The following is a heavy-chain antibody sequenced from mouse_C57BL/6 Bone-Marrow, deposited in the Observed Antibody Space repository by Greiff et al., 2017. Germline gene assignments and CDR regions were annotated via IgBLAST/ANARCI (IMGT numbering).Heavy chain of an antibody. Sequence: VMLVESGPGLVQPSQSLSITCTVSGFSLTSYGVHWVRQSPGKGLEWLGVIWSGGSTDYNAAFISRLSISKDNSKSQVFFKMNSLQADDTAIYYCARPYYYGSSYSYYAMDYWGQGTSVTVSS. D-gene: IGHD1-1*01. J-gene: IGHJ4*01. V-gene: IGHV2-2*01. CDR2: IWSGGST. CDR3: ARPYYYGSSYSYYAMDY. CDR1: GFSLTSYG.